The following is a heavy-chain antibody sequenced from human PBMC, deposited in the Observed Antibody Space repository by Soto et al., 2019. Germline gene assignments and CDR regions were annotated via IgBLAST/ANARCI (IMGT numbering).Heavy chain of an antibody. D-gene: IGHD2-2*01. J-gene: IGHJ4*02. CDR3: AKHSSTFVF. Sequence: SLHLSCKTAGGPFSSYGLHWLRQAPGKGLEWVTFISYNGNKINYADSVKGRFTVSRDNSKNTLYLQMNSLRPEDTAVYYCAKHSSTFVFWGQGTLVPSPQ. CDR1: GGPFSSYG. CDR2: ISYNGNKI. V-gene: IGHV3-30*18.